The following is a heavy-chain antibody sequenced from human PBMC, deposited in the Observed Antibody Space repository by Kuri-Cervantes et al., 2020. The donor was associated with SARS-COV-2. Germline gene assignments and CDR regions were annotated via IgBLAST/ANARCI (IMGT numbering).Heavy chain of an antibody. CDR2: IYYSGST. D-gene: IGHD6-6*01. V-gene: IGHV4-59*08. CDR3: ARHALEYSSSPTDFQH. CDR1: GGSISSYY. J-gene: IGHJ1*01. Sequence: SETLSLTCTVSGGSISSYYWSWIRQPPGQGLEWLGYIYYSGSTKYNPSLESRVTISLDTSRNQFSLKLSSVTAADTAVYYCARHALEYSSSPTDFQHWGQGTLVTVSS.